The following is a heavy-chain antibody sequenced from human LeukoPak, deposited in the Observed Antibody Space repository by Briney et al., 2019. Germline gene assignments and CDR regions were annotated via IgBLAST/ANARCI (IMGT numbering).Heavy chain of an antibody. CDR3: ARDQRVTGRPDIDY. Sequence: GGSLRLSCVASGFTFRNHWMHWVRQTPGKGLVWVSRISSDGSSTTYADSVKGRFTISRDNAKNTLYLQMNNLRAEDTAMYYCARDQRVTGRPDIDYWGQGTLVIVSS. J-gene: IGHJ4*02. CDR2: ISSDGSST. D-gene: IGHD6-6*01. CDR1: GFTFRNHW. V-gene: IGHV3-74*03.